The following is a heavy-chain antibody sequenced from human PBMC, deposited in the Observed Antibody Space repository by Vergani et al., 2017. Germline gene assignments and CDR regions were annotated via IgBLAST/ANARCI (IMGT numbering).Heavy chain of an antibody. CDR3: ARHSTVEWLVKLGWIDP. CDR2: IYYSGST. CDR1: DASIRSSNYY. V-gene: IGHV4-39*01. Sequence: QLQLQESGPGLVKPSATLSLTCSVSDASIRSSNYYWGWIRQPPGKGLELIASIYYSGSTYYNPSLKSRVTISVDTSTNHFSLKLSSVTAADTDVYFWARHSTVEWLVKLGWIDPWGQGILVTVSS. J-gene: IGHJ5*02. D-gene: IGHD6-19*01.